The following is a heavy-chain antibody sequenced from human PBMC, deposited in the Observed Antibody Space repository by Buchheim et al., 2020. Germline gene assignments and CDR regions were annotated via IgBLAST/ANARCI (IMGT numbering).Heavy chain of an antibody. V-gene: IGHV3-30*18. D-gene: IGHD3-10*01. CDR2: ISYDGSNK. CDR1: GFTFSSYG. J-gene: IGHJ5*02. Sequence: QVQLVESGGGVVQPGRSLRLSCAASGFTFSSYGMHWVRQAPGKGLEWVAVISYDGSNKYYADSVKGRFTISRDNSKNTLYLQMNSLRAEDTAVYYCAKGRGITMVRGVIILSWFDPWGQGTL. CDR3: AKGRGITMVRGVIILSWFDP.